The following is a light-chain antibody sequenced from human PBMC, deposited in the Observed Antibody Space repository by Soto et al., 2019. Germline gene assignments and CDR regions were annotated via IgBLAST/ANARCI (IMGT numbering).Light chain of an antibody. J-gene: IGKJ1*01. Sequence: DIQMTQSPSTLSASVGDTVTITCRASQSIDTWLAWHQQKPGRAPKLLISKASTLETGVPSRFSGSGSGTDFTLPISGLQPDDFAIYDCQQYNSYRAFGKGTKV. V-gene: IGKV1-5*03. CDR3: QQYNSYRA. CDR1: QSIDTW. CDR2: KAS.